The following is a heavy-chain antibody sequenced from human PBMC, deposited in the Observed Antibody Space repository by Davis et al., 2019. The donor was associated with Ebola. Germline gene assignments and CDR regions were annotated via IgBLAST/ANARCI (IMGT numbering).Heavy chain of an antibody. CDR3: ARGPIVSWFDP. CDR1: GYTFTSYY. CDR2: INPSGGST. Sequence: ASVKVSCKASGYTFTSYYMHWVRQAPGQGLEWMGIINPSGGSTSYAQKFQGRVTMTRNTSISTAYMELSSLRSEDTAVYYCARGPIVSWFDPWGQGTLVTVSS. V-gene: IGHV1-46*01. J-gene: IGHJ5*02. D-gene: IGHD3-16*02.